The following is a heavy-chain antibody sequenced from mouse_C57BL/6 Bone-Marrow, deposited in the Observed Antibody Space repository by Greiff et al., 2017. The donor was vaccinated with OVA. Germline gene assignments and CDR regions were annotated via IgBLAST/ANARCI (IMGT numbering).Heavy chain of an antibody. V-gene: IGHV14-4*01. D-gene: IGHD1-1*01. CDR3: TTVITTVVAPYAMDY. CDR1: GFNIKDDY. Sequence: VQLKESGAELVRPGASVKLSCTASGFNIKDDYMHWVKQRPEQGLEWIGWIDPENGDTEYASKFQGKATITADTSSNTAYLQLSSLTSEDTAVYYCTTVITTVVAPYAMDYWGQGTSVTVSS. J-gene: IGHJ4*01. CDR2: IDPENGDT.